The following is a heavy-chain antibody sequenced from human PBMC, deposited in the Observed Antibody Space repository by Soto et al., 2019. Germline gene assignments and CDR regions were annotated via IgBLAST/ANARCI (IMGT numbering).Heavy chain of an antibody. CDR3: ARSGPYCSGGSCQPFDP. CDR2: INAGNGNT. V-gene: IGHV1-3*01. CDR1: GYTFTSYA. D-gene: IGHD2-15*01. Sequence: ASVKVSCKASGYTFTSYAMHWVRQAPGQRLEWMGWINAGNGNTKYSQKFQGRVTITRDTSASTAYMELSSLRSEDTAVYYCARSGPYCSGGSCQPFDPWGQGTLVTVSS. J-gene: IGHJ5*02.